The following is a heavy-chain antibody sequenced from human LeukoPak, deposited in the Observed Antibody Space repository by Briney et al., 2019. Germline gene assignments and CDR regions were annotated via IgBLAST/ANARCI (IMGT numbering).Heavy chain of an antibody. CDR1: GGSINSSSYY. J-gene: IGHJ4*02. CDR2: IYYSGST. Sequence: PSETLSLACTVSGGSINSSSYYWGWIRQPPGKGLEWIGSIYYSGSTYYNPSLKSRVTISVDTSKNQFSLKLSSVTAADTAVYYCARHFSGYDPPDYWGQGTLVTVSS. V-gene: IGHV4-39*01. CDR3: ARHFSGYDPPDY. D-gene: IGHD5-12*01.